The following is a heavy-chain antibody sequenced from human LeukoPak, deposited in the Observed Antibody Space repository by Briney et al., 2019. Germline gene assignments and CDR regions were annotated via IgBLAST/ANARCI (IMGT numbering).Heavy chain of an antibody. J-gene: IGHJ4*02. V-gene: IGHV3-21*01. CDR1: GFTFSSYS. CDR2: ISSSSSYI. CDR3: AREKASTTGTTDYDY. Sequence: GGSLRLSCAASGFTFSSYSMNWVRQAPGKGLEWVSSISSSSSYIYYADSVKGRFTISRDNAKNSLYLQMNSLRAGDTVVYYCAREKASTTGTTDYDYWGQGTLVTVSS. D-gene: IGHD1-1*01.